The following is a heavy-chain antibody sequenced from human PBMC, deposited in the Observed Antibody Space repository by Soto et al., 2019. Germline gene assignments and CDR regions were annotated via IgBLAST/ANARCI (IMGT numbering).Heavy chain of an antibody. CDR2: IYYRGNT. CDR1: GASIGSDDYY. Sequence: QVQLQESGPGLVKPSQTLSLTCTVSGASIGSDDYYWSWIRQPPGKGLEWLGYIYYRGNTYYNPSLRIRVARAVDTSKSQFSLSLRSVTDADTAVYYCAGPISQMATLDYWGQGILVTVSS. J-gene: IGHJ4*02. D-gene: IGHD5-12*01. V-gene: IGHV4-30-4*01. CDR3: AGPISQMATLDY.